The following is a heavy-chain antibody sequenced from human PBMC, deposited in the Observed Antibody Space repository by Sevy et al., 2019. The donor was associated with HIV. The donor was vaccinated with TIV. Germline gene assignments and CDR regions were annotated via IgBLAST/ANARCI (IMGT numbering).Heavy chain of an antibody. CDR3: ARVDTAMGIDY. J-gene: IGHJ4*02. D-gene: IGHD5-18*01. CDR1: GYTFTSYY. V-gene: IGHV1-46*01. CDR2: INPSGGST. Sequence: ASVKVSCKASGYTFTSYYMHWVRQAPGQGLEWMGIINPSGGSTSYAQRFQGRVTMTRDTSTSTVYMELSSLRSEDTAVYYCARVDTAMGIDYWGQGTLVTVSS.